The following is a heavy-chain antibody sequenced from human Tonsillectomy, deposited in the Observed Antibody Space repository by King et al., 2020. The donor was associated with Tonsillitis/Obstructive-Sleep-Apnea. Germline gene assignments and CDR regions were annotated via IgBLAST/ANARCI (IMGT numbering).Heavy chain of an antibody. CDR1: GFTFSDHY. V-gene: IGHV3-72*01. D-gene: IGHD1-14*01. Sequence: GQLVQSGGGLVQPGGSLRLSCAASGFTFSDHYMDWVRQAPGKGLEWVGRTRNKAHSYTTEYAASVKGRFTISRDDSENSLYLQMNSLKTEDTAVYYCARVRTSSPVYNLDYWGQGTLVTVSS. J-gene: IGHJ4*02. CDR2: TRNKAHSYTT. CDR3: ARVRTSSPVYNLDY.